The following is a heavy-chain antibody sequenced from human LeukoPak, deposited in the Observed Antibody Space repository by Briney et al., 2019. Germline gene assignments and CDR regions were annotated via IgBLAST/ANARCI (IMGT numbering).Heavy chain of an antibody. J-gene: IGHJ5*02. D-gene: IGHD3-3*01. Sequence: GASVKVSCKASGYTFTSYDINWVRQATGQGLEWMGWMNPNSGNTGYAQKFQGRVTITRNTSISTAYMELSSLRSEDTAVYYCARGLYDFWSGYYHWFDPWGQGTLVTVSS. V-gene: IGHV1-8*03. CDR2: MNPNSGNT. CDR1: GYTFTSYD. CDR3: ARGLYDFWSGYYHWFDP.